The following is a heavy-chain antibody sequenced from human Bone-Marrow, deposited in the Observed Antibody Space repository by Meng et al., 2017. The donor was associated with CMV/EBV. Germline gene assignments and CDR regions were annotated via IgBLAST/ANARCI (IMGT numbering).Heavy chain of an antibody. D-gene: IGHD2-2*01. J-gene: IGHJ5*02. CDR2: ISSSGRYI. CDR1: GFTFSSSS. Sequence: CAASGFTFSSSSMNWVRQAPGKGLEWVSSISSSGRYIYYADTAKGRFTVSRDNAKNSVDLQMNSLRADDTALYYCAKSLAPDRDWFDTWGQGALVTVSS. V-gene: IGHV3-21*01. CDR3: AKSLAPDRDWFDT.